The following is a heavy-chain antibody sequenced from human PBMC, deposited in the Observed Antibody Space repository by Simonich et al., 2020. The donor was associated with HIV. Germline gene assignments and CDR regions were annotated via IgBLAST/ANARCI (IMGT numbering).Heavy chain of an antibody. V-gene: IGHV1-2*02. CDR1: GYTFTGYF. CDR2: IHPHQGCT. CDR3: ARSLMVGGVYHYYAMDV. J-gene: IGHJ6*02. Sequence: QVQLVQSGAEARKPGASVKVSCKASGYTFTGYFVHWVRQAPGHGLEDVGAIHPHQGCTNYAQNFQGRVTMTRDTSITTADMELSRLRSDDTSVYYCARSLMVGGVYHYYAMDVWGQGTTVTVSS. D-gene: IGHD1-26*01.